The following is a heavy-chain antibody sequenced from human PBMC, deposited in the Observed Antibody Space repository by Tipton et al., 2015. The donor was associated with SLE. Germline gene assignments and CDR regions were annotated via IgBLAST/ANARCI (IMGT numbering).Heavy chain of an antibody. J-gene: IGHJ6*03. V-gene: IGHV4-34*01. CDR3: ARGGAVYYYYYYMDV. D-gene: IGHD3-10*01. CDR1: GGSFSGYY. CDR2: INHSGST. Sequence: TLSLTCAVYGGSFSGYYWSWIRQPPGKGLEWIGEINHSGSTNYNPSLKSRVTISVDTSKKQFSLKLSSVTAADTAVYYCARGGAVYYYYYYMDVWGKGTTVAVSS.